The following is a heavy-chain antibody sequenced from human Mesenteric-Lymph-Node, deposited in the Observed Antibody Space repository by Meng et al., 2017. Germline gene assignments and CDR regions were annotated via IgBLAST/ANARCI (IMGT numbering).Heavy chain of an antibody. CDR3: ARDTLRDIVVVVAAFDY. CDR2: INPSGGST. J-gene: IGHJ4*02. V-gene: IGHV1-46*01. D-gene: IGHD2-15*01. CDR1: GYTFTSYY. Sequence: ASVKVSCKASGYTFTSYYMHWVRQAPGQGLEWMGIINPSGGSTSYAQKFQGRVTMTRDTSTSTVYMELSSLRSEDTAVYYCARDTLRDIVVVVAAFDYWGQGTLVTVSS.